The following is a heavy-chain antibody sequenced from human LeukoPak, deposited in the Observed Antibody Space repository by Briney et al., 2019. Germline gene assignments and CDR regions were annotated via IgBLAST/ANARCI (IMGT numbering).Heavy chain of an antibody. J-gene: IGHJ4*02. CDR2: IRSKANSYAT. D-gene: IGHD3-22*01. V-gene: IGHV3-73*01. Sequence: GGSLRLSCAASGFTFSGSAMHWVRQASGKGLGWVGRIRSKANSYATAYAASVKGRFTISRDDSKNTAYLQMNSLKTEDTAVYYCTRLYDSSGYFYWGQGTLVTVSS. CDR1: GFTFSGSA. CDR3: TRLYDSSGYFY.